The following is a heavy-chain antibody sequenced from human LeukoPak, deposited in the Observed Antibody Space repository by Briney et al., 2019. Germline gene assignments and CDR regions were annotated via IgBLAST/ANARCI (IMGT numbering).Heavy chain of an antibody. V-gene: IGHV4-39*07. J-gene: IGHJ3*02. Sequence: PSETLSLTCTVSGGSISSSSYYWGWIRQPPGKGLEWIGSIYYSGSTYYNPSLKSRVTISVDTSKNQFSLKLSSVTAADTAVYYCAREQYYYDQWSAFDIWGQGTMVTVSS. CDR1: GGSISSSSYY. CDR3: AREQYYYDQWSAFDI. CDR2: IYYSGST. D-gene: IGHD3-22*01.